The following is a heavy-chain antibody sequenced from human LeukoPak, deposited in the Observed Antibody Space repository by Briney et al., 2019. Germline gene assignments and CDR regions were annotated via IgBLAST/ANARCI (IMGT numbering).Heavy chain of an antibody. V-gene: IGHV4-61*02. J-gene: IGHJ5*02. Sequence: PSQTLSLTCTVSGGSISSGSYYWSWIRQPAGKGLEWIGRIYTSGSTNYNPSLKSRVTISVDTSKNQFSLKLSSVTAADTAVYYCARDGCYDFWSGYCDWFDPWGQGTLVTVSS. CDR1: GGSISSGSYY. D-gene: IGHD3-3*01. CDR2: IYTSGST. CDR3: ARDGCYDFWSGYCDWFDP.